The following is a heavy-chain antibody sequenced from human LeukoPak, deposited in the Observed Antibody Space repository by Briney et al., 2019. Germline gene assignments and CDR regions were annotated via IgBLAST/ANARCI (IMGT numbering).Heavy chain of an antibody. Sequence: ASVKVSCPASGCTLTSYDMTWVRQAPGQGIEWMGCINPNSGGTNYAQKFQGRVTMTRDTSISTAYMELSRLRSDDTAVYYCARGLSYKGSGSYYDDYWAKGTLTTVSS. D-gene: IGHD3-10*01. J-gene: IGHJ4*02. CDR3: ARGLSYKGSGSYYDDY. CDR1: GCTLTSYD. CDR2: INPNSGGT. V-gene: IGHV1-2*02.